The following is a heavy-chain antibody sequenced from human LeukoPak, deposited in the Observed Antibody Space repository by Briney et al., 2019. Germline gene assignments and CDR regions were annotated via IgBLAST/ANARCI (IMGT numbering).Heavy chain of an antibody. V-gene: IGHV3-7*01. CDR1: GFTFSSYW. Sequence: PWGSLRLSCAASGFTFSSYWMSWVRQAPGKRLEWVANIKQDGSEKYYVDSVKGRFTISRDNAKNSLYLQMNSLRAEDTAVYYCARDFQLLWFGEYYFDYWGQGTLVTVSS. D-gene: IGHD3-10*01. CDR2: IKQDGSEK. CDR3: ARDFQLLWFGEYYFDY. J-gene: IGHJ4*02.